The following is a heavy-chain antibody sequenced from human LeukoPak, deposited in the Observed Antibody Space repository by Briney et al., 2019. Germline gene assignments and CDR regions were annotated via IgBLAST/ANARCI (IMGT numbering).Heavy chain of an antibody. CDR1: GFSFSDYD. V-gene: IGHV3-30*02. D-gene: IGHD1-26*01. CDR2: IRYDGSNT. Sequence: GGSLRLSCAASGFSFSDYDIHWVRLAPGKGLEWVTFIRYDGSNTYAESVKGRFTISRDNSKYTLYLKMNSLRAEDTAVYYCAKGHGWEASYYYYYMDVWGKGTTVTISS. CDR3: AKGHGWEASYYYYYMDV. J-gene: IGHJ6*03.